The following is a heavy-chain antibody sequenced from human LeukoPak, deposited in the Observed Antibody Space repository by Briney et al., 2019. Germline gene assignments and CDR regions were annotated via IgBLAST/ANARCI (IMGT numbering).Heavy chain of an antibody. J-gene: IGHJ6*03. CDR1: GYTFTSYY. CDR2: INPSGGST. CDR3: ARAHSSSWLYYYYMDV. D-gene: IGHD6-13*01. V-gene: IGHV1-46*01. Sequence: GASVKVSCKASGYTFTSYYMHWVRQAPGQGLEWMGIINPSGGSTRYAQKFQGRVTITADESTSTAYMELSSLRSEDTAVYYCARAHSSSWLYYYYMDVWGKGTTVTVSS.